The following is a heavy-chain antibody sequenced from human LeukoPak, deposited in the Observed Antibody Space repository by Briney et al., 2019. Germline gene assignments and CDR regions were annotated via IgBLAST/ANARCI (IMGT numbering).Heavy chain of an antibody. CDR1: GGSISSYY. CDR3: ARDGDYYDSTGEGWFDP. D-gene: IGHD3-22*01. CDR2: IYYSGST. J-gene: IGHJ5*02. Sequence: SETLSLTCTVSGGSISSYYWSWIRQPPGKGLEWIGYIYYSGSTNYNTSLKSRVTISVDTSKNQFSLKLSSVTAADTAVYYCARDGDYYDSTGEGWFDPWGQGTLVTVSS. V-gene: IGHV4-59*01.